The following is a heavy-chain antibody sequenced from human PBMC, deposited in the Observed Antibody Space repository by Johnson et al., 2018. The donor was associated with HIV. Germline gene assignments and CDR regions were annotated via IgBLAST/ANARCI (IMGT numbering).Heavy chain of an antibody. D-gene: IGHD5-12*01. CDR3: ARGDGMATIRGGDAFES. V-gene: IGHV3-66*02. CDR2: IYSGGST. CDR1: GFTFSDYY. J-gene: IGHJ3*02. Sequence: VQLVESGGGLVKPGGSLRLSCAASGFTFSDYYMSWVRQAPGKGLEWVSVIYSGGSTYYAESVKGRLTLSRDNSQNTLYLQMNSLRTEDTAVYYSARGDGMATIRGGDAFESWGQGTMVTVSS.